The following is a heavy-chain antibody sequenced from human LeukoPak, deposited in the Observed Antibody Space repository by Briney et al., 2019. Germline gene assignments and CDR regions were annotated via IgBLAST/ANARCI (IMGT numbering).Heavy chain of an antibody. CDR1: GYTFTSYY. CDR2: INPSGGST. V-gene: IGHV1-46*01. J-gene: IGHJ5*02. Sequence: ASVKVSCKASGYTFTSYYMHWVRRAPGQGLEWMGIINPSGGSTSYAQKFQGRVTMTRDTSTSTVYMELSSLRSEDTAVYYCASLFSSGPLGGPWGQGTLVTVSS. D-gene: IGHD3-22*01. CDR3: ASLFSSGPLGGP.